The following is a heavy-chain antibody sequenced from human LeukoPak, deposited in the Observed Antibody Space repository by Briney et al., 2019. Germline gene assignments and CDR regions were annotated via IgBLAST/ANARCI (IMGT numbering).Heavy chain of an antibody. J-gene: IGHJ4*02. CDR1: GYSISSGYY. Sequence: SETLSLTCAVSGYSISSGYYWGWIRQPPGEGLEWIGSIYHSGSTYYNPSLKSRVTISVDTSKNQFSLKLSSVTAADTAVYYCARLAFYGSGSWGFDYWGQGALVTVSS. CDR3: ARLAFYGSGSWGFDY. V-gene: IGHV4-38-2*01. D-gene: IGHD3-10*01. CDR2: IYHSGST.